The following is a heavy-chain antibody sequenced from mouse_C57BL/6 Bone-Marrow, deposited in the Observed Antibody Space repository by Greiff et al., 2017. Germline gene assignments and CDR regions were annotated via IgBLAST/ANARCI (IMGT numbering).Heavy chain of an antibody. V-gene: IGHV5-4*03. CDR3: ASHYYGSSYRGSYYAMDY. J-gene: IGHJ4*01. Sequence: EVMLVESGGGLVKPGGSLKLSCAASGFTFSSYAMSWVRQTPEKRLEWVATISDGGSYTYYPDNVKGRFTISRDNAKNNLYLQMSHLKSEDTAMYYCASHYYGSSYRGSYYAMDYWGQGTSVTVSS. D-gene: IGHD1-1*01. CDR1: GFTFSSYA. CDR2: ISDGGSYT.